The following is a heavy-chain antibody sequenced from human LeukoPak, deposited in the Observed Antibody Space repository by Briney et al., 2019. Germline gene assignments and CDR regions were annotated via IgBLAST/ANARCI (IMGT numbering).Heavy chain of an antibody. J-gene: IGHJ5*02. V-gene: IGHV1-18*01. CDR3: AXXXXXXVXXXXXRXXXXFDP. CDR2: ISAYNGNT. Sequence: IXXVRQAPGQGXXXXGWISAYNGNTNYAQKLQGRVTMTTDTSTSTAYMELRSLRSDDTAVYYCAXXXXXXVXXXXXRXXXXFDPWGXGXLVTVSS.